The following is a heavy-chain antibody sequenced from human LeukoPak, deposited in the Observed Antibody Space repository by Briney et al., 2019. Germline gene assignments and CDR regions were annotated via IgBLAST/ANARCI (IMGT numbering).Heavy chain of an antibody. V-gene: IGHV4-31*03. J-gene: IGHJ4*02. CDR2: IYYSGSN. Sequence: PSETLSLTCTVSGGSISSGGYYWSWIRQHPGKGLEWFGYIYYSGSNYYNPSLKSRVTISVDTSKNQFSLKLSSVTAAETAVYCCARVEGSSGWELQVYFDYWGQGTLVTVSS. D-gene: IGHD6-19*01. CDR3: ARVEGSSGWELQVYFDY. CDR1: GGSISSGGYY.